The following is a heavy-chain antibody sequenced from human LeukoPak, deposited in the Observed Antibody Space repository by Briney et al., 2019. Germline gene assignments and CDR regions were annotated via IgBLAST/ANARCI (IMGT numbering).Heavy chain of an antibody. V-gene: IGHV3-23*01. CDR3: AKDQSRVGASDPFDT. D-gene: IGHD1-26*01. CDR2: ISGSGAST. J-gene: IGHJ5*02. Sequence: PGGSLRLSCAASGFTFTNCCMTWVRHPPGKGLEWVSSISGSGASTYYADSVRGRFTISRDNSKNTVYLQMNGLSVEDTALYYCAKDQSRVGASDPFDTWGQGTQVTVSS. CDR1: GFTFTNCC.